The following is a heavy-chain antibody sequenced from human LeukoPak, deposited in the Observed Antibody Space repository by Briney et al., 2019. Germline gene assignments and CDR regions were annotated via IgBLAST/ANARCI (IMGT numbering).Heavy chain of an antibody. CDR1: GGSISIYY. CDR2: IYYSGST. V-gene: IGHV4-59*12. D-gene: IGHD4-23*01. CDR3: ARDRRIYDYGGNSGDY. Sequence: SETLSLTCTVSGGSISIYYWGWIRQPPGKGLEWTGYIYYSGSTNYNPSLKSRVTISVDTSKNQFSLKLSSVTAADTAVYYCARDRRIYDYGGNSGDYWGQGTLVTVSS. J-gene: IGHJ4*02.